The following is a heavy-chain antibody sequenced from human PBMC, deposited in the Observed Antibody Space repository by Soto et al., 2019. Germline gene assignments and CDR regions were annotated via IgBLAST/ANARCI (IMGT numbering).Heavy chain of an antibody. Sequence: QVQLVESGGGVVQPGRSLRLSCAASGFTFSNYAMHWVRQAPGKGLEWVAVISYDGSNKYYADSVKGRFTISRDNSKNTVYLQMNSLRAEDTAVYYCARERSYSSSPYFDYWGQGTLVTVSS. CDR3: ARERSYSSSPYFDY. D-gene: IGHD2-21*01. CDR1: GFTFSNYA. CDR2: ISYDGSNK. J-gene: IGHJ4*02. V-gene: IGHV3-30-3*01.